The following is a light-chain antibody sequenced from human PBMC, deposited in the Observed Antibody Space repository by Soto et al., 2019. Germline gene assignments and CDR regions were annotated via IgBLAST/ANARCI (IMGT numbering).Light chain of an antibody. CDR3: QQRSNWPPIT. CDR1: QSVKTF. CDR2: DAS. J-gene: IGKJ5*01. V-gene: IGKV3-11*01. Sequence: EIVLTQSPATLSLSPGERATVSCRASQSVKTFLVWYQQRPGQPPRLLIHDASHRAAGIPARFSGSGFGTDFTLTISSLEPEDAAVYYCQQRSNWPPITFGQGTRLEIK.